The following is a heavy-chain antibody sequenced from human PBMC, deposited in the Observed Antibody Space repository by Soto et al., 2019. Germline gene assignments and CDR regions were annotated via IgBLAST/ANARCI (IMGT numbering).Heavy chain of an antibody. Sequence: SETLSLTCTVSGGSISNYYWSWIRQPPGKGLEWIGYIYYSGSTNYNPSLKSRVTISVDTSKNQFSLKLSSVTAADTAVYYCARGWSWSGYFNWFDPWGQGSLVTVSS. D-gene: IGHD3-3*01. CDR3: ARGWSWSGYFNWFDP. J-gene: IGHJ5*02. CDR1: GGSISNYY. CDR2: IYYSGST. V-gene: IGHV4-59*01.